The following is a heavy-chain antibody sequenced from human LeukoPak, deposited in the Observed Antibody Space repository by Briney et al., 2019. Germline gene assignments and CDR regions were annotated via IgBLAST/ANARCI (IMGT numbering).Heavy chain of an antibody. CDR2: IYYSGST. D-gene: IGHD2-2*01. CDR3: ARGEDIVVVPAAQAWFDP. CDR1: GGSISSYY. J-gene: IGHJ5*02. Sequence: SETLSLTCTVSGGSISSYYWSWIRQPPGKGLEWIGYIYYSGSTNYNPSLKSRVTISVDTSKNQFSLKLRSVTAADTAVYYCARGEDIVVVPAAQAWFDPWGQGTLVTVSS. V-gene: IGHV4-59*01.